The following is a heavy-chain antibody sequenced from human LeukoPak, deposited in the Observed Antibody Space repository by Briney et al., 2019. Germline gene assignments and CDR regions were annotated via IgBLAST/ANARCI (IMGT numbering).Heavy chain of an antibody. Sequence: SVKVSCKASGGIFGSYAISWVRQAPGQGLEWMGGIIPIFGTANYAQKFQGRVTITADESTSTAYMELSSLRSEDTAVYYCAREVGATLLVMTGYFDYWGQGTLVTVSS. CDR3: AREVGATLLVMTGYFDY. J-gene: IGHJ4*02. CDR1: GGIFGSYA. CDR2: IIPIFGTA. D-gene: IGHD1-26*01. V-gene: IGHV1-69*01.